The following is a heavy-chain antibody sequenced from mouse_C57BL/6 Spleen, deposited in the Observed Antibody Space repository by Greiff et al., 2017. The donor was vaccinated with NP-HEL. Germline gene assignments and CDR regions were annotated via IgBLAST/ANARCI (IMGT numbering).Heavy chain of an antibody. J-gene: IGHJ3*01. V-gene: IGHV1-80*01. CDR1: CYAFSSYW. Sequence: VQGVESGAELVKPGASVKISCKASCYAFSSYWMNWVKQRPGKGLEWIGQIYPGDGDTNYNGKFKGKATLTADKSSSTAYMQLSSLTSEDSAVYFCARSITTEAWFAYWGQGTLVTVSA. CDR3: ARSITTEAWFAY. CDR2: IYPGDGDT. D-gene: IGHD1-1*01.